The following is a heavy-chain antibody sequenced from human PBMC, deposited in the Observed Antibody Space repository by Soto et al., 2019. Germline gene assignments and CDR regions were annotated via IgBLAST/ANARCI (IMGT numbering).Heavy chain of an antibody. D-gene: IGHD4-17*01. V-gene: IGHV4-31*03. J-gene: IGHJ6*02. CDR3: AREEGAVTTGGYYYYYGLDV. Sequence: SETLSLTCTVSGGSISSGGYYWSWIRQHPGKGLEWIGYIYYSGNTYYNPSLKSRVTISIDNSKNQFSLKLSSVTAADTAVYYCAREEGAVTTGGYYYYYGLDVWGQGTTVTVSS. CDR2: IYYSGNT. CDR1: GGSISSGGYY.